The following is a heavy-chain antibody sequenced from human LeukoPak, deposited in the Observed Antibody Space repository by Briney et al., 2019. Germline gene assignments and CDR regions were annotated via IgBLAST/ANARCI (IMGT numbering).Heavy chain of an antibody. V-gene: IGHV1-46*01. CDR1: GYTFTSYY. D-gene: IGHD2-2*01. Sequence: ASVKVSCKASGYTFTSYYMHWVRQAPGPGLEWMGIINPSGGSTSYAQKFQGRVTMTRDTSTSTVYMELSSLRSEDTAVYYCASPGYCSSTSCYGGAFDIWGQGTMVTVSS. CDR2: INPSGGST. J-gene: IGHJ3*02. CDR3: ASPGYCSSTSCYGGAFDI.